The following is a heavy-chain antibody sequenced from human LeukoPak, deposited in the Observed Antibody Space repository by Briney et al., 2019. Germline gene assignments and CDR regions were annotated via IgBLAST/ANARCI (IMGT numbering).Heavy chain of an antibody. CDR1: GGSISSYY. J-gene: IGHJ5*02. Sequence: SETLSLTCTVSGGSISSYYWSWIRQTPGKGLEWIGYIYYSGGTNYNPSLKSRVTISVDTSKNQFSLKLSSVTAADTAVYYCARHRSGYSSSWFDPWGQGTLVTVSS. CDR2: IYYSGGT. CDR3: ARHRSGYSSSWFDP. V-gene: IGHV4-59*01. D-gene: IGHD6-13*01.